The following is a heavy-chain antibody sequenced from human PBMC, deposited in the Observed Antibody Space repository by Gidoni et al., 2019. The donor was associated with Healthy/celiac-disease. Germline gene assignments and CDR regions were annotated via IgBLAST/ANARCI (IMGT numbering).Heavy chain of an antibody. Sequence: QVQLVEYGGGVVQPGRSLRLSCAGSGFSFSSYAMHWVRQAPGKGLEWLAVISYDVSNEYYADSVKGRFTISRDNSKNTLYLQMNSRRADDTAVYYCARVVGSGWYYFDYWGQGALVTVSS. J-gene: IGHJ4*02. V-gene: IGHV3-30-3*01. CDR2: ISYDVSNE. CDR1: GFSFSSYA. D-gene: IGHD6-19*01. CDR3: ARVVGSGWYYFDY.